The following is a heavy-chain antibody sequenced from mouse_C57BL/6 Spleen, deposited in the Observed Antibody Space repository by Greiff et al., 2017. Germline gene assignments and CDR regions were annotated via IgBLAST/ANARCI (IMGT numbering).Heavy chain of an antibody. J-gene: IGHJ2*01. CDR3: ARTGGSGYYFDY. Sequence: EVKVVESGGGLVKPGGSLKLSCAASGFTFSDYGMHWVRQAPEKGLEWVAYISSGSSTIYYADTVKGRFTISRDNAKNTLFLQMTSLRSEDTAMYYCARTGGSGYYFDYWGQGTTLTVSS. V-gene: IGHV5-17*01. D-gene: IGHD3-1*01. CDR2: ISSGSSTI. CDR1: GFTFSDYG.